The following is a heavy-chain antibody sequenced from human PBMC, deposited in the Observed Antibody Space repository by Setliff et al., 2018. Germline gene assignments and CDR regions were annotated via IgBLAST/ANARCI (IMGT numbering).Heavy chain of an antibody. CDR2: IYHSGST. D-gene: IGHD3-22*01. CDR3: ARAVLVVDAEDY. Sequence: PSETLSLTCTVSGYSISSGYYWGWIRQPPGKGLEWIGSIYHSGSTYYNPSLKSRVTISVDTSKNQFSLKLSSVTAADTAVYYCARAVLVVDAEDYWGQGTLVTGSS. V-gene: IGHV4-38-2*02. CDR1: GYSISSGYY. J-gene: IGHJ4*02.